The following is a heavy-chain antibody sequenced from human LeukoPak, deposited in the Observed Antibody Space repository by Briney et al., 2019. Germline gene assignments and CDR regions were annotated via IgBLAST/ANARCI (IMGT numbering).Heavy chain of an antibody. Sequence: SETLSLTCTVSGGSISSYYWSWIRQPPGKGLEWIGYIYYSGSTNYNPSLKSRVTISVDTSKNQFSLKLSSVTAADTAVYYCARFLAESAFDYWGQGTLVTVSS. CDR1: GGSISSYY. J-gene: IGHJ4*02. CDR3: ARFLAESAFDY. D-gene: IGHD3-10*01. CDR2: IYYSGST. V-gene: IGHV4-59*08.